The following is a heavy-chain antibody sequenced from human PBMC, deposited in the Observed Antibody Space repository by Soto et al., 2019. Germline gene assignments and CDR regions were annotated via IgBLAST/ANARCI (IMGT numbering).Heavy chain of an antibody. CDR3: ARVESAAAGPFSYYYYGMDV. D-gene: IGHD6-13*01. J-gene: IGHJ6*02. V-gene: IGHV4-59*01. Sequence: SETLSLTCTVSGGSISSYYWSWIRQPPGKGLEWIGYIYYSGSTNHNPSLKSRVTISVDTSKNQFSLKLSSVTAADTAVYYCARVESAAAGPFSYYYYGMDVWGQGTTVTVS. CDR2: IYYSGST. CDR1: GGSISSYY.